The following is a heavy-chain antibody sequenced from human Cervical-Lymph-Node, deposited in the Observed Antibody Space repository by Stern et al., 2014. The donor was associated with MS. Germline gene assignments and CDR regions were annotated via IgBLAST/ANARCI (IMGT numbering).Heavy chain of an antibody. CDR2: INSNRGGT. V-gene: IGHV1-2*02. CDR1: GYTFTGYY. D-gene: IGHD1-14*01. CDR3: ARGGTSSCDY. J-gene: IGHJ4*02. Sequence: QVQLVESGAEVKKPGASVKVSCKASGYTFTGYYMHWVRQAPGQGPEWMGWINSNRGGTTSAQKFQGRVTVTRDTSISTVYMELSRLRSDDTAVYYCARGGTSSCDYWGQGTLVTVSS.